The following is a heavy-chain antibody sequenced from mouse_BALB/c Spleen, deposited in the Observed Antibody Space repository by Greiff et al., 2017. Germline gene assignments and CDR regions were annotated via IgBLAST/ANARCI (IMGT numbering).Heavy chain of an antibody. CDR1: GYTFSSYW. V-gene: IGHV1-9*01. J-gene: IGHJ1*01. CDR2: ILPGSGST. CDR3: ARSGKRVRWYLDV. D-gene: IGHD2-14*01. Sequence: VQLQQSGAELMKPGASVKISCKATGYTFSSYWIEWVKQRPGHGLEWIGEILPGSGSTNYNEKFKGKATFTADTSSNTAYMHLSSLTSEDSAFYYCARSGKRVRWYLDVWGAGTTVTVSS.